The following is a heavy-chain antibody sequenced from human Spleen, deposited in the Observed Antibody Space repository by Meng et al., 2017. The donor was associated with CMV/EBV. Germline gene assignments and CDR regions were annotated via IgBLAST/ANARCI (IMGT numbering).Heavy chain of an antibody. D-gene: IGHD1-26*01. CDR1: EFTFSSYR. CDR2: ISSGSSYI. J-gene: IGHJ4*02. V-gene: IGHV3-21*01. Sequence: GGSLRLSCAAFEFTFSSYRMNWVRQAPGKGLEWVSSISSGSSYIYYADSVKGRFTISRDNAKNSLYLQMNSLRAEDTAVYYCASEGGGSYFSDFGGYWGQGTLVTVSS. CDR3: ASEGGGSYFSDFGGY.